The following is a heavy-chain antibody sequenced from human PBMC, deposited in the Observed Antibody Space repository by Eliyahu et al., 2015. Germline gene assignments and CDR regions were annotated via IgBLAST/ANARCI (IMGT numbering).Heavy chain of an antibody. Sequence: EMQLVESGGGLVQPGGSLRLSCAASGFTFSXXAXXWXRXALQGRGWRGSQVLILVGVTTFYADSVKGRFTLSRDNSKNTVYLQMNSLRVEDTAIYYCAKPVGIPGASTEIRIGGRGSMDVWGQGTTVTVSS. CDR1: GFTFSXXA. J-gene: IGHJ6*02. CDR2: LILVGVTT. D-gene: IGHD1-26*01. V-gene: IGHV3-23*04. CDR3: AKPVGIPGASTEIRIGGRGSMDV.